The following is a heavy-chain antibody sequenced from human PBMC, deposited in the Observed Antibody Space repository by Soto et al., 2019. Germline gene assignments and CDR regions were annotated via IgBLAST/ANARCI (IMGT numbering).Heavy chain of an antibody. J-gene: IGHJ4*02. Sequence: GSLRLSCAASGFTFSSYDMHWVRQATGKGLEWVSAIGTAGDTYYPGSVKGRFTISRENAKNSLYLQMNSLRAGDTAVYYCARARSGSYWVFDYWGRGTLVTVSS. CDR3: ARARSGSYWVFDY. CDR1: GFTFSSYD. D-gene: IGHD1-26*01. CDR2: IGTAGDT. V-gene: IGHV3-13*04.